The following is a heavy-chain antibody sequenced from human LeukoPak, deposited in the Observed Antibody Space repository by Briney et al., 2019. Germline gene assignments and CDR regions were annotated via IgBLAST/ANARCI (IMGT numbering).Heavy chain of an antibody. V-gene: IGHV3-74*01. J-gene: IGHJ4*02. CDR3: AKWGPAYSTGWYWGDYFDY. Sequence: GGSLRLSCAASGFTFSSYWIHWVRQAPGKGLVWVSRINSDGSSTRYADSVKGRFTISRDNSKNTLYLQMTSLRAEDTAVYYCAKWGPAYSTGWYWGDYFDYWGQGTLVTVSS. CDR1: GFTFSSYW. D-gene: IGHD6-19*01. CDR2: INSDGSST.